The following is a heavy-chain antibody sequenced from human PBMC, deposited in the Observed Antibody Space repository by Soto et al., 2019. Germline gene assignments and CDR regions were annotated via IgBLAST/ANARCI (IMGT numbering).Heavy chain of an antibody. D-gene: IGHD6-19*01. CDR2: MNPNSGNT. Sequence: QVQLVQSGAEVKKPGASVKVSCKASGYTFTSYDINWVRQATGQGLEWMGWMNPNSGNTGYAQKFQGRVTMTRNTXTSTAYMELSSLRSEDTAVYYCASLSSGWSLVPFDYWGQGTLVTVSS. CDR1: GYTFTSYD. V-gene: IGHV1-8*01. J-gene: IGHJ4*02. CDR3: ASLSSGWSLVPFDY.